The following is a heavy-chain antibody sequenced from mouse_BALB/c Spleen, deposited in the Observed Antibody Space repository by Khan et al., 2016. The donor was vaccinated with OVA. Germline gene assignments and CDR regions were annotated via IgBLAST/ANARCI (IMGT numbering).Heavy chain of an antibody. J-gene: IGHJ3*01. V-gene: IGHV2-2*02. CDR3: ARGGLPFAY. CDR1: GFSLSNYG. Sequence: QVQLKQSGPGLVQPSQSLSITCTVSGFSLSNYGVHWVRQSPGKGLEWLGVIWSVGNTDFNAAFISRLSINKDNSKSQVFFKMNSLQTNDSAIYYCARGGLPFAYWGQGTLVTVSA. CDR2: IWSVGNT. D-gene: IGHD2-13*01.